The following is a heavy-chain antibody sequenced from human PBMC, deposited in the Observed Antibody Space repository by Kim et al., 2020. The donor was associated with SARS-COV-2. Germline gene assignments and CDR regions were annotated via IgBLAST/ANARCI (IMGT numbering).Heavy chain of an antibody. CDR2: IIPIFGTA. V-gene: IGHV1-69*13. J-gene: IGHJ3*02. CDR1: GGTFSSYA. Sequence: SVKVSCKASGGTFSSYAISWVRQAPGQGLEWMGGIIPIFGTANYAQKFQGRVTITADESTSTAYMELSSLRSEDTAVYYCAREDPLDDIVVVVAAGGGAFDIWGQGTMVTVSS. D-gene: IGHD2-15*01. CDR3: AREDPLDDIVVVVAAGGGAFDI.